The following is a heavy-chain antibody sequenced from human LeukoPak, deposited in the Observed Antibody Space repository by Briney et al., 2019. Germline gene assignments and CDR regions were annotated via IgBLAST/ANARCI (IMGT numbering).Heavy chain of an antibody. V-gene: IGHV3-48*03. Sequence: GGSLRLSCAASGFTFRSFEINWVRQAPGKGLEWVSYVSSSGSNIYYADSLKGRFTVSRDNAKNSLYLQMNSLRAEDTAVYYCARVAAGYYGVDVWGKGTTVSVSS. J-gene: IGHJ6*04. D-gene: IGHD6-19*01. CDR3: ARVAAGYYGVDV. CDR2: VSSSGSNI. CDR1: GFTFRSFE.